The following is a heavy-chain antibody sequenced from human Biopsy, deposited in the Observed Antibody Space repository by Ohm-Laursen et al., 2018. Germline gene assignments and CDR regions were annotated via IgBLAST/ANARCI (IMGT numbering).Heavy chain of an antibody. D-gene: IGHD4-23*01. Sequence: SETLSFTCSVSGGSFSGHYWSWIRQPPGQGLEWIGHISYTGYTSYNASLKSRVTISVDTSRNHFSLRLSSLTAADTAVYYCARGSNDFGGLYFPRWGQGTLLTVSS. J-gene: IGHJ4*02. CDR1: GGSFSGHY. V-gene: IGHV4-59*11. CDR3: ARGSNDFGGLYFPR. CDR2: ISYTGYT.